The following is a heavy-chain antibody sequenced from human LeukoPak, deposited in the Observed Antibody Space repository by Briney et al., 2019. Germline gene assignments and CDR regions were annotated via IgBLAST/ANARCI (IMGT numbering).Heavy chain of an antibody. Sequence: GASVKVSCKASGYTFTSYYMHWVRQAPGQGLEWMGIINPSGGSTSYAQKCQGRVTMTRDTSTSTVYMELSSLRSEDTAVYYCARGGRIAVAKVLGDYWGQGTLVTVSS. D-gene: IGHD6-19*01. CDR2: INPSGGST. V-gene: IGHV1-46*01. J-gene: IGHJ4*02. CDR1: GYTFTSYY. CDR3: ARGGRIAVAKVLGDY.